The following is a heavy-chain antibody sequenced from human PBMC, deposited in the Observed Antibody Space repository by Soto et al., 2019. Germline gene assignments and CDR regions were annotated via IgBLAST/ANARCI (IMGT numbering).Heavy chain of an antibody. Sequence: SETMSVTCTVSGGSSSSGGYYWSWIRQHPGKGLEWIGYIYYSGSTYYNPSLKSRVTISVDTSKNQFSLKLSSVTAADTAVYYCARDFRFGLPYGMDVWGQGTTVTVSS. V-gene: IGHV4-31*03. D-gene: IGHD3-10*01. CDR1: GGSSSSGGYY. CDR3: ARDFRFGLPYGMDV. CDR2: IYYSGST. J-gene: IGHJ6*02.